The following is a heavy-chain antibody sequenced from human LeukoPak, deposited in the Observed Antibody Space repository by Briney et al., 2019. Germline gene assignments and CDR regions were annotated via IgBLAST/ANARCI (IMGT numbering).Heavy chain of an antibody. CDR2: ISGSGGST. J-gene: IGHJ4*02. CDR3: AKDLESSGWYGD. V-gene: IGHV3-23*01. CDR1: GFTFSSYA. D-gene: IGHD6-19*01. Sequence: QPGASLRLSCAASGFTFSSYAMSWVRQAPGKGLEWVSAISGSGGSTYYADSVKGRFTISRDNSKNTLYLQMNSLRAEDTAVYYCAKDLESSGWYGDRGQGTLVTVSS.